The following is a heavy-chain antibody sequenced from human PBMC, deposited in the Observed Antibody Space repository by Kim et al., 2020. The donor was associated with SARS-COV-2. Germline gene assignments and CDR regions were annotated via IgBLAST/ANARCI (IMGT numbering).Heavy chain of an antibody. Sequence: YIPSRHGRVAISVDKTKNQFSLKLSSVTAANTAVYYCARVFGMLLVSLDYWGQGTLVTVSS. J-gene: IGHJ4*02. V-gene: IGHV4-4*02. D-gene: IGHD3-10*01. CDR3: ARVFGMLLVSLDY.